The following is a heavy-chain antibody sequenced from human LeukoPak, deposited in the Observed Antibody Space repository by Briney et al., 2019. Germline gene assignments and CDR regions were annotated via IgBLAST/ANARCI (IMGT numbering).Heavy chain of an antibody. CDR3: ARDHITYYYDSSGSRDVFQH. D-gene: IGHD3-22*01. CDR1: GYTFTGYY. Sequence: GXVKVSCKASGYTFTGYYMHWVRQAPGQGLEWMGRINTNSGGTTYAQNFQGWLTITRDTSISTAYMELSRLRSDDTAVYSCARDHITYYYDSSGSRDVFQHWGQGTLVTVSS. J-gene: IGHJ1*01. V-gene: IGHV1-2*04. CDR2: INTNSGGT.